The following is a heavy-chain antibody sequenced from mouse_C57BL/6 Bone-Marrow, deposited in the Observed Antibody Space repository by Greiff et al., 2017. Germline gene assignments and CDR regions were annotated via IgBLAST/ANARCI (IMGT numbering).Heavy chain of an antibody. V-gene: IGHV1-81*01. CDR1: GYTFTSYG. D-gene: IGHD1-1*01. J-gene: IGHJ1*03. CDR2: IYPRSGNT. CDR3: ARVRAHYYGSSPHWYFDV. Sequence: VQLQQSGAELARPGASVKLSCKASGYTFTSYGISWVKQRTGQGLEWIGEIYPRSGNTYYNEKFKGKATLTADKSSSTAYMELRSLTSEDSAVYFCARVRAHYYGSSPHWYFDVWGTGTTVTVSS.